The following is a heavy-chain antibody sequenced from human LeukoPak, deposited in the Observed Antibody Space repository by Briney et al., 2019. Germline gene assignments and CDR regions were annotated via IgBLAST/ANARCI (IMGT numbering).Heavy chain of an antibody. J-gene: IGHJ4*02. CDR3: ARGVPSHTQLWLRGVMRGYYFDY. V-gene: IGHV4-4*07. CDR1: GGSISSYY. D-gene: IGHD5-18*01. CDR2: IYTSGST. Sequence: SETLSLTCTVSGGSISSYYWSWIRQPAGKGLEWIGRIYTSGSTNYNPSLKSRVTMSVDTSKNQFSLKLSSVTAADTAVYYCARGVPSHTQLWLRGVMRGYYFDYWGQGTLVTVSS.